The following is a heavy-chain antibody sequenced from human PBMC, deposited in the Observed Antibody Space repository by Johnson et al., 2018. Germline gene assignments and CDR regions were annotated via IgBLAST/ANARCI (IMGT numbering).Heavy chain of an antibody. J-gene: IGHJ3*01. V-gene: IGHV1-69*09. CDR1: GGSFSSYA. CDR2: IIPIIAIA. D-gene: IGHD4-17*01. Sequence: QVQLVESGAEVKKPGSSVKVSCKASGGSFSSYAISWVRQAPGQGLEWMGRIIPIIAIANYAQKFQVRVTITADKSTRTAYMERRSLRFEDTAVYYCAREPHRDYFDAFDLWGQGTMVTVSS. CDR3: AREPHRDYFDAFDL.